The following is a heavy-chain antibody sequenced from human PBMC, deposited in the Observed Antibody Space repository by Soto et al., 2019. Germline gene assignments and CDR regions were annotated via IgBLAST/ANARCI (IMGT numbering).Heavy chain of an antibody. V-gene: IGHV4-59*01. J-gene: IGHJ5*02. CDR2: IYYSGST. CDR1: GGSISSYY. CDR3: ARVSSSWYDWFDP. D-gene: IGHD6-13*01. Sequence: PSETLSLTCTVSGGSISSYYWSWIRQPPGKGLEWIGYIYYSGSTNYNPSLKSRVTISVDTSKNQFSLKLSSVTAADTAVYYCARVSSSWYDWFDPWGQGTLVTVSS.